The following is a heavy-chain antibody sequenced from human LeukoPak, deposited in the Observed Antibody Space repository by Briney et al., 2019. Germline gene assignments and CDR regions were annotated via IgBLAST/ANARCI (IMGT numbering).Heavy chain of an antibody. CDR1: GDSISIYY. CDR2: FFYTGST. CDR3: ARRPYHYHGLDI. Sequence: SETLSLTCSVSGDSISIYYWNWIRQSPGKGLEWIGYFFYTGSTNYNPSLKSRVHMSVDTSKNQVSLTLRSVTAADTAVYYCARRPYHYHGLDIWGPGTTVIVSS. V-gene: IGHV4-59*08. J-gene: IGHJ6*02.